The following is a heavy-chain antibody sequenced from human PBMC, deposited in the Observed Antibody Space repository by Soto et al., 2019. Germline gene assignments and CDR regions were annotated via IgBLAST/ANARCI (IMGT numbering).Heavy chain of an antibody. CDR1: FFSPSTSGVG. Sequence: SGPTRLNPTHTLTLTFTFSFFSPSTSGVGVGCIRQPPGKALEWLALIYWDDDKRYSPSLKSRLTINKDTSKNQVVLTMTNMDPVEKATYYCAHRRLNGGRFLNWFEPWGQGTLV. J-gene: IGHJ5*02. CDR3: AHRRLNGGRFLNWFEP. CDR2: IYWDDDK. D-gene: IGHD3-3*01. V-gene: IGHV2-5*02.